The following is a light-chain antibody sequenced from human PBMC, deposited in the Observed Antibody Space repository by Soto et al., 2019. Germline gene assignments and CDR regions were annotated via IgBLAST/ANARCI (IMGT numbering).Light chain of an antibody. J-gene: IGLJ3*02. CDR1: SSDIGGYNY. CDR3: SSYTTSSNWV. Sequence: QSVLTQPASVSGSPGQSITISCTGTSSDIGGYNYVSWYQQHPGKAPRLMIYEVSNRPSGISNRFSGSKSGNTASLTISGLQAEDEADYYCSSYTTSSNWVFGGGTNLTVL. V-gene: IGLV2-14*01. CDR2: EVS.